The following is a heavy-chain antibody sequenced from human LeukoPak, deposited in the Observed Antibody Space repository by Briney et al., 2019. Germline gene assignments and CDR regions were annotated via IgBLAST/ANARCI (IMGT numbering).Heavy chain of an antibody. J-gene: IGHJ5*02. CDR3: AKATRIAVAGLHNWFDP. CDR2: IKQDGSEK. CDR1: GFTFSSYW. D-gene: IGHD6-19*01. Sequence: PGGSLRLSCAASGFTFSSYWMSWVRQAPGKGLEWVANIKQDGSEKYYVDSVKGRFTISRDNAKNSLYLQMNSLRAEDTAVYYCAKATRIAVAGLHNWFDPWGQGTLVTVSS. V-gene: IGHV3-7*03.